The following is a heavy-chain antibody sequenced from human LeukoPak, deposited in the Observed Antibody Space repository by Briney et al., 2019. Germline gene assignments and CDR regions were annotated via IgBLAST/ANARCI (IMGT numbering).Heavy chain of an antibody. CDR1: GGSISSYY. Sequence: SETLSLTCTVSGGSISSYYWSWIRQPAGKGLEWIGRIYTSGSTNYNPSLKSRVTMSVDTSKNQFSLKLSSVTAADTAVYYCARGGLYCSSTSCYGATWFDPWGQGTLVTVSS. CDR2: IYTSGST. D-gene: IGHD2-2*01. V-gene: IGHV4-4*07. J-gene: IGHJ5*02. CDR3: ARGGLYCSSTSCYGATWFDP.